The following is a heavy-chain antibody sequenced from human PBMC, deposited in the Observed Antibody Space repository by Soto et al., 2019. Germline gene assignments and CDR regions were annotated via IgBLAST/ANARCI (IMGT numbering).Heavy chain of an antibody. CDR2: ISYSGYT. J-gene: IGHJ3*02. CDR3: ARDLGGTVTGRGAFGI. D-gene: IGHD6-19*01. V-gene: IGHV4-31*03. Sequence: QVQLQESGQGLVKPSQTLSLTCTVSGGSIRNDNFYWSYLRQRPGKGLEWIGYISYSGYTYYHPSLKSRVVISVYPSNNQFSLILNPVTAADTAVYYCARDLGGTVTGRGAFGIWGLGTLVTVSS. CDR1: GGSIRNDNFY.